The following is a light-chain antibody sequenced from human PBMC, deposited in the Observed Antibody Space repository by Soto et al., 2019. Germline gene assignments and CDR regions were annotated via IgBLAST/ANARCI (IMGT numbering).Light chain of an antibody. CDR3: SSYTRSSTHWV. CDR2: EVT. V-gene: IGLV2-14*01. CDR1: SSDVGGYNY. J-gene: IGLJ3*02. Sequence: QSALTQPASVSGSPGQSITTSCTGTSSDVGGYNYVSWYQQHPGKAPKLMIYEVTNRPSGVSNRFSGSKSGNTASLTISGLQAEDEADYYCSSYTRSSTHWVFGGGTKLTVL.